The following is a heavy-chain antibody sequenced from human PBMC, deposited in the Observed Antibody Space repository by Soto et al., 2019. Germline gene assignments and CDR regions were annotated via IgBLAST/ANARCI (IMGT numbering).Heavy chain of an antibody. J-gene: IGHJ4*02. V-gene: IGHV1-8*01. CDR2: MNPDNGNT. D-gene: IGHD3-3*01. CDR1: GYTFSTYE. CDR3: ARGPRESGEWLLFDY. Sequence: QVQLVQSGADVKKPGASVKVSCKASGYTFSTYEINWVRRAAGQGLEWMGRMNPDNGNTGYAQKFQDRVTMTRNTSISTAYMELISLRSDDTAVYYCARGPRESGEWLLFDYWGQGALVTVSS.